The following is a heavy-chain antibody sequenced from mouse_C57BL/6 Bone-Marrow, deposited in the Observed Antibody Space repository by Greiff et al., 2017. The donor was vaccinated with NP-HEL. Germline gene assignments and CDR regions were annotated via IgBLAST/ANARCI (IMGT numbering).Heavy chain of an antibody. V-gene: IGHV1-4*01. CDR3: ARLWLLTFAY. Sequence: VQLQQSGAELARPGASVKMSCKASGYAFTSYTMHWVKQRPGQGLEWIGYINPSSGYTKYNQKVKDKATLTADKSSSTAYMQLSSLTSEDSAVYYCARLWLLTFAYWGQGTLVTVSA. CDR2: INPSSGYT. D-gene: IGHD2-3*01. CDR1: GYAFTSYT. J-gene: IGHJ3*01.